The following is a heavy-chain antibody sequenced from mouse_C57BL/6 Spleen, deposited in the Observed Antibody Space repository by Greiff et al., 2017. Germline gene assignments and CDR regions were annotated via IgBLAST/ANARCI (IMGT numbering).Heavy chain of an antibody. V-gene: IGHV1-50*01. Sequence: VQLQQSGAELVKPGASVKLSCKASGYTFTSYWMQWVKQRPGQGLEWIGEIDPSDGYTNYNQKFKGKATVTADTSSSTAYMQLSSLTSEDSAVYFCARPAGRSNRWFAYWGQGTLVTVSA. J-gene: IGHJ3*01. D-gene: IGHD1-1*01. CDR1: GYTFTSYW. CDR3: ARPAGRSNRWFAY. CDR2: IDPSDGYT.